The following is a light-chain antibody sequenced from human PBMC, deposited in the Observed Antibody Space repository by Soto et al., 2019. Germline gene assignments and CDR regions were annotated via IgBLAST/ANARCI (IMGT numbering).Light chain of an antibody. CDR3: QQVNTYPPFT. CDR2: AAS. CDR1: QAIYNY. V-gene: IGKV1-9*01. Sequence: DIQLTQSPSFLSACVGDRVTITCRASQAIYNYLAWYQQKPGKAPKLLIYAASTLESGVPARFSGSGSGTEFTLTISSLQPEDFATYYCQQVNTYPPFTFGPGTKVDIK. J-gene: IGKJ3*01.